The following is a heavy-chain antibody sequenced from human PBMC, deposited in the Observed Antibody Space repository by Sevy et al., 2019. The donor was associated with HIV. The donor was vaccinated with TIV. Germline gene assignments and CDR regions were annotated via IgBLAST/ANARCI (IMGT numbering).Heavy chain of an antibody. J-gene: IGHJ6*03. CDR3: ARRHGSEKGYYYYYYMDV. V-gene: IGHV3-21*01. Sequence: GGSLRLSCAASGFTFSSYSMNWVRQAPGKGLEWVSSISSSSYIYYADSVKGRFTISRDNAKNSLYLQMNSLRAEDTAVYYCARRHGSEKGYYYYYYMDVWGKGTTVTVSS. CDR1: GFTFSSYS. CDR2: ISSSSYI. D-gene: IGHD3-10*01.